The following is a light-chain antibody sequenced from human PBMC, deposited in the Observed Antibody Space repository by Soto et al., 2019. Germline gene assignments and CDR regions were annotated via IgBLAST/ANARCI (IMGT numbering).Light chain of an antibody. CDR2: GTS. CDR1: QSFSNTY. J-gene: IGKJ1*01. V-gene: IGKV3-20*01. CDR3: QQYGNSPQT. Sequence: EIVLTQSPGTLSLSPGERAALSCRASQSFSNTYLAWYQQKPGQAPSLLIYGTSNRATGIPDRFCGSGSGTDFTLTISRLEPEDFAVYYCQQYGNSPQTFGQGTKVDIK.